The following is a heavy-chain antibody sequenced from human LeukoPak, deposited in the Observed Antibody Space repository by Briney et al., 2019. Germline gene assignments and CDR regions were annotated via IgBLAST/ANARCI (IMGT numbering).Heavy chain of an antibody. CDR2: ISAYNGNT. CDR1: GGTFSSYA. CDR3: ARRNQRLDAFDI. J-gene: IGHJ3*02. D-gene: IGHD1-14*01. V-gene: IGHV1-18*01. Sequence: GASVKVSCKASGGTFSSYAISWVRQAPGQGLEWMGWISAYNGNTNYAQKLQGRVTMTTDTSTSTAYMELRSLRSDDTAVYYCARRNQRLDAFDIWGQGTMVTVSS.